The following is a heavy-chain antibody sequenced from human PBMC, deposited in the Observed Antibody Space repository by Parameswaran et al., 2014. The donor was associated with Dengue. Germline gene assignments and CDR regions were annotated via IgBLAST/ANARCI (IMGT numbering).Heavy chain of an antibody. V-gene: IGHV3-21*01. J-gene: IGHJ3*02. CDR1: GFTFSSYD. D-gene: IGHD6-13*01. Sequence: AGGSLRLSCAASGFTFSSYDMTWVRQAPGKGLEWVSSISSGSGYMYYADSLKGRFTISRDNAKNSLYLRLNSLRAEDTAVYYCARIRLGVWDAFDIWGQGTMVTVSS. CDR2: ISSGSGYM. CDR3: ARIRLGVWDAFDI.